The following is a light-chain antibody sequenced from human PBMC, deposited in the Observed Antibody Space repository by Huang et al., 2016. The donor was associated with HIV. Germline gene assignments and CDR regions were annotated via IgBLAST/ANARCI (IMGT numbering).Light chain of an antibody. CDR2: GAS. CDR1: PRVSSH. J-gene: IGKJ3*01. V-gene: IGKV3-15*01. CDR3: QQYNNWPPAT. Sequence: EIVMTQSPATLSVSPGERATLPCRASPRVSSHLAWYQQKPGPAPRLLIYGASTRATGIPARFSGSGSGTEFTLTISSLQSEEFAVYYCQQYNNWPPATFGPGTKVDIK.